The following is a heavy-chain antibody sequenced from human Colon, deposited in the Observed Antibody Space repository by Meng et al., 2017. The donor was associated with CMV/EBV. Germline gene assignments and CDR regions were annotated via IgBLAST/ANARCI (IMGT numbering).Heavy chain of an antibody. J-gene: IGHJ5*02. CDR2: IYSGGTGT. Sequence: GESLKISCVASGFTFSSYAMSWVCQAPGKGLEWVSLIYSGGTGTNYADSVKGRFTISRDNSKNTLYLQMNSLRAEDTAVYYCAKEIVPAAPTGCFDPWGQGTLVTVSS. D-gene: IGHD2-2*01. V-gene: IGHV3-23*03. CDR3: AKEIVPAAPTGCFDP. CDR1: GFTFSSYA.